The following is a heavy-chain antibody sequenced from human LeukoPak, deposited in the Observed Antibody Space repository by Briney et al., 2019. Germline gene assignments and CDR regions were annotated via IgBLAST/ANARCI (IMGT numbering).Heavy chain of an antibody. CDR1: GFTFSSYW. D-gene: IGHD3-22*01. CDR3: ARATGSSGYPDAFDI. J-gene: IGHJ3*02. CDR2: IKQDGSEK. Sequence: GGSLRLSCAASGFTFSSYWMSWVRQAPGKGLEWVANIKQDGSEKYYVDSVKGRFTISRDNAKNSLYLQMNSLRAEDTAVYYCARATGSSGYPDAFDIWGQGTMVTVSS. V-gene: IGHV3-7*01.